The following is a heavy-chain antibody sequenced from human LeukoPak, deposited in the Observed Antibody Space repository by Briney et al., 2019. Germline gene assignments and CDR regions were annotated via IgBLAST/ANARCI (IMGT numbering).Heavy chain of an antibody. CDR2: ISPTGSTT. V-gene: IGHV3-74*01. J-gene: IGHJ4*02. D-gene: IGHD6-6*01. CDR3: ARGPNSNWSGLDF. CDR1: GFSFSGHW. Sequence: GGSLRLSCTASGFSFSGHWMHWARQLPGKGLVWVSRISPTGSTTSYADSAKGRFTVSRDNAKNTLYLQVNNLRAEDTAVYYCARGPNSNWSGLDFWGQGALLTVSS.